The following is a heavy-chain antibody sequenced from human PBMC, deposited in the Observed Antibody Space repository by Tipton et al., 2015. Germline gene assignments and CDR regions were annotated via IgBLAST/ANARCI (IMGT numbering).Heavy chain of an antibody. V-gene: IGHV4-4*02. CDR2: IYHGGTT. D-gene: IGHD3-3*01. J-gene: IGHJ4*02. Sequence: TLSLTCGVSGASISSSNWWSWVRQPPGKGLEWIGEIYHGGTTNYNPSLKSRVTMSLDRAKNQFSLRLISVTAADTAMYYCTRYVYGVIPSGVYWGQGTLVTVSS. CDR3: TRYVYGVIPSGVY. CDR1: GASISSSNW.